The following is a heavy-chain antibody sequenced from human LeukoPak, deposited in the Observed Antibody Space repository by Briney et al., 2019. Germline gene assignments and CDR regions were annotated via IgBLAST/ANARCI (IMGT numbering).Heavy chain of an antibody. CDR1: GYTFTGYY. Sequence: GASVKVSCKASGYTFTGYYMHWVRQAPGQGLEWMGWINPNSGGTNYAQKFQGRVTMTRDTSISTAYMELGRLRSDDTAVYYCARIMTTDPYCYYMDVWGKGTTVTISS. CDR3: ARIMTTDPYCYYMDV. J-gene: IGHJ6*03. D-gene: IGHD3-16*01. CDR2: INPNSGGT. V-gene: IGHV1-2*02.